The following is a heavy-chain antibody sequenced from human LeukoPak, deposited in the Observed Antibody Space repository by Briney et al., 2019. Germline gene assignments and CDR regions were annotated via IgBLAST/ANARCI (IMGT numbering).Heavy chain of an antibody. V-gene: IGHV1-69*05. J-gene: IGHJ3*02. CDR2: IIPIFGTA. CDR1: GGTFSSYA. D-gene: IGHD5-18*01. Sequence: SVKVSCKASGGTFSSYAISWVRQAPGQGLEWMGRIIPIFGTANYAQKFQGGVTITTDESTSTAYMELSSLRSEDTAVYYCARDPGDTAMGDAFDIWGQGTMVTVSS. CDR3: ARDPGDTAMGDAFDI.